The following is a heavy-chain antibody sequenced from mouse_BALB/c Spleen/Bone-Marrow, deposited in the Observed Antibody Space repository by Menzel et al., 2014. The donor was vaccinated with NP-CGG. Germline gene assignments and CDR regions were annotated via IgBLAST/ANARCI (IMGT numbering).Heavy chain of an antibody. J-gene: IGHJ1*01. CDR2: INPSNGVT. CDR3: TRSGFYGYGTYFDV. CDR1: GYTFTNYY. D-gene: IGHD1-2*01. V-gene: IGHV1S81*02. Sequence: QVQLQQSGAELVKPGASVKLSCKVSGYTFTNYYVYWVKQRPGQGLEWIGEINPSNGVTNFNEKFMIKATLTVDSSSSTAYMHLSSLTSGDSAVYYCTRSGFYGYGTYFDVWGAGTTVTVSS.